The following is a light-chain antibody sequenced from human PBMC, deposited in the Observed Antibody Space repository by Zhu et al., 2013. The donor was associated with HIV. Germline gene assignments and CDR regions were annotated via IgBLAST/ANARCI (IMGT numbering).Light chain of an antibody. CDR3: QQPYTFPFT. J-gene: IGKJ3*01. CDR1: QTIHNW. Sequence: DIQMTQSPSTLSASVGDRVTITCRASQTIHNWLAWYQQPPGKAPKLLIFDASSLQSGVPSRFSGSGSGTEFTLTITGLQPEDFGTYFCQQPYTFPFTFGPGTKVDIK. V-gene: IGKV1-5*01. CDR2: DAS.